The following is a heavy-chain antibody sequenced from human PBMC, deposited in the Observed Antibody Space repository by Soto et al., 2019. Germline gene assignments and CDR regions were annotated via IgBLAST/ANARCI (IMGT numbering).Heavy chain of an antibody. Sequence: SETMSLTCAVSGASISGSYYYWAWLRQSPGKGPEWIGSVFYTGFTSFNPSLESRVSVSVGTSKSQFSLKLSAVTAADTAVYYCATSQKGYNWNYFDHWGQGALVTVSS. V-gene: IGHV4-39*01. CDR2: VFYTGFT. D-gene: IGHD1-20*01. CDR1: GASISGSYYY. J-gene: IGHJ4*02. CDR3: ATSQKGYNWNYFDH.